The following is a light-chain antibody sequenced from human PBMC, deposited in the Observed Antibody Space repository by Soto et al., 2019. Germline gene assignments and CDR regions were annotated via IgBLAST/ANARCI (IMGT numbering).Light chain of an antibody. CDR1: QTVSSSY. CDR2: GAS. V-gene: IGKV3-20*01. CDR3: QQYGSSPT. Sequence: EIVWTQSPGTLSLSPGERATLSCRASQTVSSSYLAWYQQKPGQAPRLLIYGASSRATGIPDRFSGSGCGTDFTITISRLEPEDCAVYYCQQYGSSPTFGQGTKVEIK. J-gene: IGKJ1*01.